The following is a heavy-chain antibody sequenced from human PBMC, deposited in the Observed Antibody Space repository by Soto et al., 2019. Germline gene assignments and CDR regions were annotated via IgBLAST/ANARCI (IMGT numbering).Heavy chain of an antibody. D-gene: IGHD1-26*01. J-gene: IGHJ3*02. Sequence: PGGSLRLSCAASGFVVDRTYMTWVRQAPGKGLEWVSVIYSGGGTYYADSVEGRSTISRDTSKNTLHLQMNDLRAEDTALYYCARGGVQDAFDIWGQGTMVTVSS. CDR2: IYSGGGT. CDR3: ARGGVQDAFDI. CDR1: GFVVDRTY. V-gene: IGHV3-53*01.